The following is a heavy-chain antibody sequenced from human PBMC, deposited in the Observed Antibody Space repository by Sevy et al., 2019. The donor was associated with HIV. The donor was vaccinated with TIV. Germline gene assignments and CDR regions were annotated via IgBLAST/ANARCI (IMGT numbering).Heavy chain of an antibody. CDR2: IYYSGTT. CDR3: ARQPTFYDILTGYSPQYYFDY. D-gene: IGHD3-9*01. V-gene: IGHV4-59*08. J-gene: IGHJ4*02. Sequence: GSLRLSCTVSGGSISSYYWSWIRQPPGKGLEWIGYIYYSGTTDSNPSLKSRVTMSVDTSKNQFSLKLSSVTAADTAVYYCARQPTFYDILTGYSPQYYFDYWGQGTLVTVSS. CDR1: GGSISSYY.